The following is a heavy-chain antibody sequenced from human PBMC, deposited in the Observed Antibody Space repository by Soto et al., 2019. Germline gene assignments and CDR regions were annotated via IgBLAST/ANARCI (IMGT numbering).Heavy chain of an antibody. D-gene: IGHD1-26*01. CDR1: GFTVSNNY. V-gene: IGHV3-53*01. CDR2: MYSGGTAT. J-gene: IGHJ4*02. CDR3: ARGVPVGAIGRFYFDS. Sequence: EVQLVESGGGLIQPGGSLRLSCGASGFTVSNNYMTWVRQAPGKGLEWVSVMYSGGTATSYADSVKGRFTVSRDNSKNTVALQLDSLKADDTAVYYCARGVPVGAIGRFYFDSWGQGTLVTVSS.